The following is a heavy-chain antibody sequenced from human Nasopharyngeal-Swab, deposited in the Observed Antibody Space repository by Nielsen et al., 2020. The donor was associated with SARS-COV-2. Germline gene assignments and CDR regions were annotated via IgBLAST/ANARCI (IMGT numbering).Heavy chain of an antibody. V-gene: IGHV1-69*01. CDR3: ARSRARIQYDFWSGYYYYGMDV. CDR2: IIPIFGTA. J-gene: IGHJ6*02. Sequence: WARHAPGQGLEWMGGIIPIFGTANYAQKFQGRVTITADESTSTAYMELSSLRSEDTAVYYCARSRARIQYDFWSGYYYYGMDVWGQGTTVTVSS. D-gene: IGHD3-3*01.